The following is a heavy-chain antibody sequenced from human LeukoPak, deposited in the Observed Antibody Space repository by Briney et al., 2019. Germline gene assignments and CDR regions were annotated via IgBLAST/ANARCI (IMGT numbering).Heavy chain of an antibody. CDR2: IYYSGGT. Sequence: SETLSLTCSVSGGSISNYFWSWIRQPPGKGLEWIGYIYYSGGTNYNPSLKSRVTISVDTSKNQFSLKLSSVTAADTAEYYCARDGYYYDSSGYSGAFDIWGQGTMVTVSS. CDR1: GGSISNYF. J-gene: IGHJ3*02. D-gene: IGHD3-22*01. CDR3: ARDGYYYDSSGYSGAFDI. V-gene: IGHV4-59*01.